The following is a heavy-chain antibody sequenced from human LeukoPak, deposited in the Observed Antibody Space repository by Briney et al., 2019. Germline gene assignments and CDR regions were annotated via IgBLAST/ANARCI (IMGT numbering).Heavy chain of an antibody. V-gene: IGHV4-39*01. CDR3: ARHVVIGYSYGSGWSNFDY. D-gene: IGHD5-18*01. J-gene: IGHJ4*02. Sequence: PSETLSLTCTVSGGSISSSSYYWGWIRQPPGKGLEWIGSIYYSGSTYYNPSLNSRVTISVDTSKNQFSLKLSSVTAADTAVYYCARHVVIGYSYGSGWSNFDYWGQGTLVTVSS. CDR1: GGSISSSSYY. CDR2: IYYSGST.